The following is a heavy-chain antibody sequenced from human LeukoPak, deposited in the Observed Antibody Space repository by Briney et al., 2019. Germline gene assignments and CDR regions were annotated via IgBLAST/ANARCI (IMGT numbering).Heavy chain of an antibody. CDR1: GGTITNNNW. V-gene: IGHV4-4*02. Sequence: SRTLSLTCAVSGGTITNNNWWTWVRQPPGKGLEWIGEVHYTESTTYNPSLKSRLTLSLDKSNNQFSLRLSSVTVADTAVYYCATYYDSGGYKWNYWGQGTLVTVSS. CDR3: ATYYDSGGYKWNY. D-gene: IGHD3-22*01. J-gene: IGHJ4*02. CDR2: VHYTEST.